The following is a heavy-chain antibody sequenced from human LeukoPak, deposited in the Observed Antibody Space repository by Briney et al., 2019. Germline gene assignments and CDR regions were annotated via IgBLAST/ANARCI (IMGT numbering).Heavy chain of an antibody. CDR2: IYYSGSI. CDR1: GGSISSYY. J-gene: IGHJ4*02. V-gene: IGHV4-59*01. CDR3: ARVGQFGDYFDY. Sequence: PSETLSLTCTVSGGSISSYYWSWIRQPPGKGLEWIGYIYYSGSINYNPSLKSRVTISVDTSKNQFSLKLSSVTAADTAVYYCARVGQFGDYFDYWGQGTLVTVSS. D-gene: IGHD3-10*01.